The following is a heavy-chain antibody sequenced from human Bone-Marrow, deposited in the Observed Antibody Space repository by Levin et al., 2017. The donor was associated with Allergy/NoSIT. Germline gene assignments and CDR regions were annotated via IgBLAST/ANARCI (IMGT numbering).Heavy chain of an antibody. CDR3: AKNLNAVVPAAMFFDY. D-gene: IGHD2-2*01. J-gene: IGHJ4*02. CDR2: ISGSGGST. Sequence: PGGSLRLSCAASGFTFSSYAMSWVRQAPGKGLEWVSAISGSGGSTYYADSVKGRFTISRDNSKNTLYLQMNSLRAEDTAVYYCAKNLNAVVPAAMFFDYWGQGTLVTVSS. CDR1: GFTFSSYA. V-gene: IGHV3-23*01.